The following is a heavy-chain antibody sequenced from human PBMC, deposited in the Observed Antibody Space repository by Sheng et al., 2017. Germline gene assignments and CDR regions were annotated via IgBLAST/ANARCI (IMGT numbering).Heavy chain of an antibody. CDR3: ARVTRLGGVLMVYVDAFDI. V-gene: IGHV1-69*04. CDR1: GGTFSSYA. CDR2: IIPILGIA. D-gene: IGHD2-8*01. J-gene: IGHJ3*02. Sequence: QVQLVQSGAEVKKPGSSVKVSCKASGGTFSSYAISWVRQAPGQGLEWMGGIIPILGIANYAQKFQGRVTITADKSTSTAYMELSSLRSEDTAVYYCARVTRLGGVLMVYVDAFDIWGQGTMVTVSS.